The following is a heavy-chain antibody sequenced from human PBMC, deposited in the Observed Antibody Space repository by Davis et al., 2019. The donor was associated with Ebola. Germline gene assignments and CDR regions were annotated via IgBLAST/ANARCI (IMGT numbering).Heavy chain of an antibody. Sequence: GESLKISCAASGYRFSSYWMSWVRQAPGKGLEWVSAISGSGGSTYYADSVKGRFTISRDNSKNTLYVQMESLRDEDTAVYYCAKGVSTVFGLLDSWGQGTRVTVSS. D-gene: IGHD3/OR15-3a*01. V-gene: IGHV3-23*01. CDR2: ISGSGGST. CDR3: AKGVSTVFGLLDS. J-gene: IGHJ4*02. CDR1: GYRFSSYW.